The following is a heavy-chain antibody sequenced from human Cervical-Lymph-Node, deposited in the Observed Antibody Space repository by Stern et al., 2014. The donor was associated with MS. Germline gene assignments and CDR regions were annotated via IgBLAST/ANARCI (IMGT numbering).Heavy chain of an antibody. J-gene: IGHJ6*02. D-gene: IGHD6-19*01. V-gene: IGHV1-46*01. CDR2: INPSGGST. Sequence: QMQLVQSGAEVKTPGASVKLSCKASGYTFTSYYMHWVRQAPGKGLEWMGIINPSGGSTNYAQKFQGRVTLTRDTSTSTVYMELSSLRSEDTAVYYCAREVAGHRLVMMDVWGQGTSVTVSS. CDR3: AREVAGHRLVMMDV. CDR1: GYTFTSYY.